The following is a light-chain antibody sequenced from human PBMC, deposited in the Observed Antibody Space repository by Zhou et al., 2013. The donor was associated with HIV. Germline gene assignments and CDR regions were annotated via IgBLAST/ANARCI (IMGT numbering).Light chain of an antibody. CDR3: HQYSLAPLT. Sequence: EIVLTQPPDTLSLSPGERATLSCRASQSVSSNYLAWYQQKPGQAPRLLIYGASSRATGIPDRFSGSGSGTDFTLTISRLEPEDFAVYYCHQYSLAPLTFGPGTKVDI. CDR2: GAS. CDR1: QSVSSNY. V-gene: IGKV3-20*01. J-gene: IGKJ1*01.